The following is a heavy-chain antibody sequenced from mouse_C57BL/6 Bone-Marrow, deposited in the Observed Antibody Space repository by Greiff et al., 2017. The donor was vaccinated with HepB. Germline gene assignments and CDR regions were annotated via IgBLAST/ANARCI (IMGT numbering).Heavy chain of an antibody. CDR2: IYPRSGNT. CDR3: ARDSLLRVFDY. CDR1: GYTFTSYG. Sequence: VQLQQSGAELARPGASVKLSCTASGYTFTSYGISWVKQRTGQGLEWIGEIYPRSGNTYYNEKFKGKATLTADKSSSTAYMELRSLTSEDSAVYFCARDSLLRVFDYWGQGTTLTVSS. D-gene: IGHD1-2*01. J-gene: IGHJ2*01. V-gene: IGHV1-81*01.